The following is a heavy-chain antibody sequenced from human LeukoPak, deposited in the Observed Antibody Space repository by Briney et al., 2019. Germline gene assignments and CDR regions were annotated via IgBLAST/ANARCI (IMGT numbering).Heavy chain of an antibody. V-gene: IGHV4-30-4*08. CDR1: GGSISSGAYY. J-gene: IGHJ5*02. CDR2: IYYSGRT. Sequence: SETLSLTCTVSGGSISSGAYYWSWIRQPPGKGLEWIGYIYYSGRTYYNPSLKSRATISVATSKYQFSLKLSSVTAADTAVYYRARECTVTTVGGSVDWFDGGGQGTLVTAS. D-gene: IGHD4-17*01. CDR3: ARECTVTTVGGSVDWFDG.